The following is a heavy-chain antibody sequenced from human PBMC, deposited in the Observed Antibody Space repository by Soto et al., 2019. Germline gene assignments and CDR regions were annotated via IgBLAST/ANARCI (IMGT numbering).Heavy chain of an antibody. CDR1: GFTFSSYG. J-gene: IGHJ6*02. V-gene: IGHV3-33*01. CDR2: IWYDGSNK. CDR3: ARSPVGVVPRDYYYGMDV. Sequence: GGSLRLSCAASGFTFSSYGMHWVRQAPGKGLEWVAVIWYDGSNKYYADSVKGRFTISRDNSKNTLYLQMDSLRAEDTAVYYCARSPVGVVPRDYYYGMDVWGQGTTVTVSS. D-gene: IGHD3-3*01.